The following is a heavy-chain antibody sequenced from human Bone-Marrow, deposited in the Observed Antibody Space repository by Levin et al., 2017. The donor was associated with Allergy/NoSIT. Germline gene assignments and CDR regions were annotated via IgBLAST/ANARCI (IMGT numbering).Heavy chain of an antibody. CDR3: ASLASSDWPDAFDV. CDR2: ISSGGGRT. J-gene: IGHJ3*01. Sequence: GGSLRLSCAASGFKFDDFGMSWVRQVPGKGLKWVSGISSGGGRTGYADSVKGRFTISRDNVKKSLDLEMNSLKAEDTAIYYCASLASSDWPDAFDVWGQGTMVSVSS. CDR1: GFKFDDFG. D-gene: IGHD3-22*01. V-gene: IGHV3-20*04.